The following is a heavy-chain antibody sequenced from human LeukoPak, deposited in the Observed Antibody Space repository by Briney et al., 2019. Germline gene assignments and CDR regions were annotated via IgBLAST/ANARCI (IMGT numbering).Heavy chain of an antibody. CDR2: TYYRSKLYN. Sequence: SQTLSLTCAISGDSVSSNSAAWNWIRQSPSRGLEWLGRTYYRSKLYNDYAVSVKSRITINPDTSKNQFSLKLSSVTAADTAVHYCARGPADYNKLKPGDRDGYNYKSKRTPFDYWGQGTLVTVSS. D-gene: IGHD5-24*01. J-gene: IGHJ4*02. CDR3: ARGPADYNKLKPGDRDGYNYKSKRTPFDY. V-gene: IGHV6-1*01. CDR1: GDSVSSNSAA.